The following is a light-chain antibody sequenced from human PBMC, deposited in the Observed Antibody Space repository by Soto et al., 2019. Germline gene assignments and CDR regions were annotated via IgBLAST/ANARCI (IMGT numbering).Light chain of an antibody. V-gene: IGLV2-14*01. CDR1: SSDIGAYNH. J-gene: IGLJ1*01. CDR3: CSFTTSSTLV. CDR2: EVS. Sequence: QSVLTQPASVSGSPGQSITISCTGTSSDIGAYNHVSWYQQNPGKAPQLIIYEVSNRPSGLSNRFSASKSGNAASLTISGLQAEDEADYFCCSFTTSSTLVFGTGTKLTVL.